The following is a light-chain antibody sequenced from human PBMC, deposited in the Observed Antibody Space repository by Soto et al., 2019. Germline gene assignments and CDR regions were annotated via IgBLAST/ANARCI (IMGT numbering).Light chain of an antibody. J-gene: IGKJ2*03. CDR1: QSLLHRNGYSY. Sequence: EIVMTQSPLSLSVTPGEPASISCRSSQSLLHRNGYSYLDWYLQKPGQSPQLLIYLGSNRVSGVTDRFSGSVSGTDFTLRISRVEAEDGGVYYCMQVLQSLYSFGQGTKLEIK. CDR3: MQVLQSLYS. CDR2: LGS. V-gene: IGKV2-28*01.